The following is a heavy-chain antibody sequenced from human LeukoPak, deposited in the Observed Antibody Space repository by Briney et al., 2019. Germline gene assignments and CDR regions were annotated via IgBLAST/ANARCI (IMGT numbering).Heavy chain of an antibody. CDR2: ISAYNGNT. J-gene: IGHJ4*02. D-gene: IGHD6-19*01. CDR1: GFTFTNSA. V-gene: IGHV1-18*01. Sequence: ASVKVSCKASGFTFTNSAVQWVRQARGQRLEWMGWISAYNGNTNYAQKLQGRVTMTTDTSTSTAYMELRSLRSDDTAVYYCARVTGIAVAGSDYWGQGTLVTVSS. CDR3: ARVTGIAVAGSDY.